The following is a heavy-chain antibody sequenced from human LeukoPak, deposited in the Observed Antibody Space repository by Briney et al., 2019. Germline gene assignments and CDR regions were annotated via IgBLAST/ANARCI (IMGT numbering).Heavy chain of an antibody. D-gene: IGHD6-19*01. V-gene: IGHV3-33*01. J-gene: IGHJ4*02. CDR1: GFTFITHG. CDR2: IWADGSHK. CDR3: ARDPPDSGWAFWS. Sequence: GGSLRLSCSASGFTFITHGMHWVRQAPGKGPEWVAFIWADGSHKYYADSVKGRFTISRDNSKSTLYLQMNSLRVEDTSVYFCARDPPDSGWAFWSWGQGTLVTVSS.